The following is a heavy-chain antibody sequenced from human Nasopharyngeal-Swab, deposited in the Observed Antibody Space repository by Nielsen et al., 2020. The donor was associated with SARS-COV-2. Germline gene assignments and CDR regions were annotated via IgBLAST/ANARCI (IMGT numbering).Heavy chain of an antibody. V-gene: IGHV3-23*01. Sequence: GESLKISCAASGFTFSSYGMHWVRQAPGKGLEWVAAISGTGGSTYYADSVKGRFTISRDNSKNTLYLQMNSLRADDTALYYCADPPFSEYWGQGTLVTVSS. CDR1: GFTFSSYG. J-gene: IGHJ4*02. CDR3: ADPPFSEY. CDR2: ISGTGGST.